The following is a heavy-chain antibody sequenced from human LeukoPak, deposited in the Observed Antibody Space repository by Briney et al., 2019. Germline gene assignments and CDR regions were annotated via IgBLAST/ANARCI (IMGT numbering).Heavy chain of an antibody. CDR2: INANSGGT. D-gene: IGHD3-9*01. V-gene: IGHV1-2*02. CDR1: GYTFTGYY. Sequence: ASVKVSCKASGYTFTGYYMHWVRQAPGQGLEWMGWINANSGGTNYAQKFQGRVTMTRDTSISTAYMELSRLRSDDTAVYYCARSSRYDIWAGYPYWGQGTLVTVSP. CDR3: ARSSRYDIWAGYPY. J-gene: IGHJ4*02.